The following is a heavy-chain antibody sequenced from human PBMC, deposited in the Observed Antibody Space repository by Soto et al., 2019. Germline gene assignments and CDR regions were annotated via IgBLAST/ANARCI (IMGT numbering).Heavy chain of an antibody. J-gene: IGHJ4*02. CDR1: GYTFTSYG. D-gene: IGHD3-22*01. Sequence: ASVKVSCKASGYTFTSYGISWVRQASGQGLEWMGWISAYNGNTNYAQKLQGRVTMTTDTSTSTAYMELRSLRSDDTAVYYCARGPPGDYYDSSGYYRTFDYWGQGTLVTVSS. CDR3: ARGPPGDYYDSSGYYRTFDY. V-gene: IGHV1-18*04. CDR2: ISAYNGNT.